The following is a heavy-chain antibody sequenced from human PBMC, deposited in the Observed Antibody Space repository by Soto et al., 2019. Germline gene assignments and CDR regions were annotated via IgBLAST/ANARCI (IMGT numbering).Heavy chain of an antibody. J-gene: IGHJ6*02. D-gene: IGHD2-8*01. CDR1: GFTFSSYA. Sequence: GGSLRLYCAASGFTFSSYAMHWVRQAPGKGLEWVAVISYDGSNKYYADSVKGRFTISRDNSKNTLYLQMNSLRAEDTAVYYCARGEGYCTNGVCPDYYYYGMDVWGQGTTVTVSS. CDR2: ISYDGSNK. V-gene: IGHV3-30-3*01. CDR3: ARGEGYCTNGVCPDYYYYGMDV.